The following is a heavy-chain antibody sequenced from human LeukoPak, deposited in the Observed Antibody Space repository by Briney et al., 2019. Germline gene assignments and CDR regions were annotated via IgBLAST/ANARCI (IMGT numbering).Heavy chain of an antibody. CDR3: AKYYGSGSYYKTPPPYFDY. J-gene: IGHJ4*02. V-gene: IGHV3-23*01. Sequence: GGSLRLSCAASGFTFSSYAMSWVRQAPGKGLEWVSAISGSGGSTCYADSVKGRFTISRDNSKNTLYLQMNSLRAEDTAVYYCAKYYGSGSYYKTPPPYFDYWGQGTLVTVSS. CDR1: GFTFSSYA. D-gene: IGHD3-10*01. CDR2: ISGSGGST.